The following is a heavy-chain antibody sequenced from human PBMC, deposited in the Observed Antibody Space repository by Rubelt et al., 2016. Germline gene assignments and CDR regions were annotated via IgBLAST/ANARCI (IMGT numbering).Heavy chain of an antibody. J-gene: IGHJ4*02. CDR2: ISAYNGNT. CDR3: ARVPSFTSRGDS. Sequence: QVQLVQSGAEVKKPGASVKVSCKASGYTFTNYGINWVRQAPGQGLEWMGWISAYNGNTNYAQKFQGRVTMTTDTSTSTVYMELRSLRSDDTAVYYCARVPSFTSRGDSWGQGTLVTVSS. CDR1: GYTFTNYG. D-gene: IGHD2-2*01. V-gene: IGHV1-18*01.